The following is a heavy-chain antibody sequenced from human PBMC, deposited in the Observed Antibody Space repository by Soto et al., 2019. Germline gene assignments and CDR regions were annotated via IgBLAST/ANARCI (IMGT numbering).Heavy chain of an antibody. CDR1: GGSISSYY. J-gene: IGHJ6*03. CDR3: ARDHGDYYGSGSYYMDV. CDR2: IYYSGST. D-gene: IGHD3-10*01. Sequence: SETLSLTCTVSGGSISSYYWSWIRQPPGKGLEWIGYIYYSGSTNYNPSLKSRVTISVDTSKNQFSLKLSSVTAADTAVYYCARDHGDYYGSGSYYMDVWGKGTTVT. V-gene: IGHV4-59*01.